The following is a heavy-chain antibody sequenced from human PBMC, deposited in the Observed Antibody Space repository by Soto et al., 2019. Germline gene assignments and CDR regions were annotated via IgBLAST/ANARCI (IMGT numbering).Heavy chain of an antibody. CDR1: EDTFSIYT. V-gene: IGHV1-69*02. CDR3: ARERKNSNWPNFDS. D-gene: IGHD6-13*01. Sequence: QVQLVQSGSEVKEPGSSVKISCKTSEDTFSIYTLSWVRQAPGQGLVWMGRVLPFLDVTTYSQRFQGRVTITADRSTTTAYMELSSLTFEDTAVYYCARERKNSNWPNFDSWGPGTLVTVSS. J-gene: IGHJ4*02. CDR2: VLPFLDVT.